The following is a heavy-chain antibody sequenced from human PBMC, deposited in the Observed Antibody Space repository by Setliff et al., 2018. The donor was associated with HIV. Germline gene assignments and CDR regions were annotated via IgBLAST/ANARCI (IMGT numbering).Heavy chain of an antibody. Sequence: WASVKVSCKTSRGTFTTYAFSWVRQAPGQGLEWMGGIIPIFGTANYAQKFQGRVTITADESTSTAYMELSSLRSEDTAVYYCARDNPTSISSGWYGWRYYYYMDVWGKGTTVTVSS. V-gene: IGHV1-69*13. CDR3: ARDNPTSISSGWYGWRYYYYMDV. D-gene: IGHD6-19*01. CDR2: IIPIFGTA. CDR1: RGTFTTYA. J-gene: IGHJ6*03.